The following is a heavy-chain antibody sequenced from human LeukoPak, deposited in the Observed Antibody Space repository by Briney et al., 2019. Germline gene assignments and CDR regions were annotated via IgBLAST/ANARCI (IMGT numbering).Heavy chain of an antibody. CDR2: ISNDGGNK. Sequence: AXXXTXXTLPMHWVRQAPGKGXXWVALISNDGGNKYYADSMKGRFNISRDNSKNTLYVQMNSLRPDDTVIYYXXXXXXXXXXXRXYYYYYMDVWGKGTTVTVSS. J-gene: IGHJ6*03. CDR1: XXTXXTLP. V-gene: IGHV3-30*04. CDR3: XXXXXXXXXXRXYYYYYMDV.